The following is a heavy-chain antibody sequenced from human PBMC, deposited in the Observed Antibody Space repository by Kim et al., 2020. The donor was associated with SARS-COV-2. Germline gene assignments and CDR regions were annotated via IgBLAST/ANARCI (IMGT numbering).Heavy chain of an antibody. J-gene: IGHJ4*02. D-gene: IGHD2-15*01. Sequence: GGSLRLSCAASGFSLRTYAMNWVRQAPGKGLEWVSSLSSNGVSAFYADSVRGRFTVSRDTAKNTLYLQMNSLRADDTADYYCAKDQDVLVAAKGYCGQGT. CDR1: GFSLRTYA. CDR2: LSSNGVSA. CDR3: AKDQDVLVAAKGY. V-gene: IGHV3-23*01.